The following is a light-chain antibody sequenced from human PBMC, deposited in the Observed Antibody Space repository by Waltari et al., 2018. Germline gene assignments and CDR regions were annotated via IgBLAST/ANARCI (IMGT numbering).Light chain of an antibody. CDR1: SGHSSYT. CDR2: VNSDGSH. V-gene: IGLV4-69*01. CDR3: QTWGTGIHVV. J-gene: IGLJ2*01. Sequence: QLVLTQSPSASASLGASVKLTCTLSSGHSSYTIAWHQQQPEKGPRYVMKVNSDGSHSTGDGIPVRFSGSSSGAERYLTISGLQSEDEAYYYCQTWGTGIHVVFGGGTKLTVL.